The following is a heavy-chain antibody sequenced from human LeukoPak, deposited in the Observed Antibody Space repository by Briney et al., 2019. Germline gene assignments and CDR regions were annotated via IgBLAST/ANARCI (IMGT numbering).Heavy chain of an antibody. J-gene: IGHJ4*02. V-gene: IGHV3-48*03. CDR2: MSNSGRTI. Sequence: PGGSLRLSCAASGFTFSSFEMNWVRQAPGKGLEWVSYMSNSGRTIYHTDSVKGRFTISRDNAKNSLYLQMNSLRAEDTAVYYCARDVGSGWFDYWGQGTLVTVSS. CDR1: GFTFSSFE. CDR3: ARDVGSGWFDY. D-gene: IGHD6-19*01.